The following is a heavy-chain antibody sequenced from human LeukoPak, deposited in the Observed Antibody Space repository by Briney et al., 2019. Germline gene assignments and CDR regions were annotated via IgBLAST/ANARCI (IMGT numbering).Heavy chain of an antibody. Sequence: PSETLSLTCAVYGGSFSAYYWSWIRQPPGKGLEWIGEINHSGSTNYNPSLKSRVTISVDTSKNQFSLKLSSVTAADTAVYYCARRKGTTVTGDDYWGQGTLVTVSS. CDR1: GGSFSAYY. J-gene: IGHJ4*02. V-gene: IGHV4-34*01. CDR3: ARRKGTTVTGDDY. CDR2: INHSGST. D-gene: IGHD4-11*01.